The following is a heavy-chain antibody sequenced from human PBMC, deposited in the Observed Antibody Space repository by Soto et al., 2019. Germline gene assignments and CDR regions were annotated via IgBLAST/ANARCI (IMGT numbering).Heavy chain of an antibody. J-gene: IGHJ3*02. CDR1: GFTLSAYW. D-gene: IGHD6-13*01. CDR3: ARDVSPGSSSVYLDAFDI. CDR2: INRDGSKK. Sequence: EVQLEESGGDLVQPGGSLRLSCAASGFTLSAYWMTWVRQAPGKGLEWVANINRDGSKKSYLDSVRGRFTISRDNVGNSLYLQMDSLRADDTALYYCARDVSPGSSSVYLDAFDIWGQGTMVNVSS. V-gene: IGHV3-7*05.